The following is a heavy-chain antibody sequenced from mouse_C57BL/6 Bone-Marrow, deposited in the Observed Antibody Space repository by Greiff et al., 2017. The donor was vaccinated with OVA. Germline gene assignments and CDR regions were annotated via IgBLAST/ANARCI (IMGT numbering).Heavy chain of an antibody. CDR2: INPGSGGT. D-gene: IGHD3-2*02. CDR1: GYAFTNYL. V-gene: IGHV1-54*01. J-gene: IGHJ2*01. CDR3: ARGGAAQNYFDY. Sequence: QVQLQQSGAELVRPGTSVKVSCKASGYAFTNYLIEWVKQRPGQGLEWIGVINPGSGGTNYNVKFKGKATLTADKSSSTAYMQLSSLTSEDSAVYFCARGGAAQNYFDYWGQGTTLTVSS.